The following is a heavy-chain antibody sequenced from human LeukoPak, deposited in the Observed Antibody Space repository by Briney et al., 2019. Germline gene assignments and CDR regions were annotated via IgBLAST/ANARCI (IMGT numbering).Heavy chain of an antibody. D-gene: IGHD6-19*01. CDR2: MNPNSGNT. J-gene: IGHJ4*02. V-gene: IGHV1-8*01. Sequence: ASVKVSCKASGYTFTSYDINWVRQATGQGLEWMGWMNPNSGNTGYAQKFQGRVTMTRNTSISTAYMELSSLRSEDTAVYYCARGRTVAGTRANALHYWGQGTLVTVSS. CDR3: ARGRTVAGTRANALHY. CDR1: GYTFTSYD.